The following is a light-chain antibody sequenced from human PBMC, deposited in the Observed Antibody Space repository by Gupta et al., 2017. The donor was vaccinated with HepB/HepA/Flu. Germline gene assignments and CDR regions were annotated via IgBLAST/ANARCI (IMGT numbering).Light chain of an antibody. J-gene: IGKJ2*01. Sequence: DIQMTQSPSSLSASVGDRVTITCRASQSIRNYLNWYQQKPGKAPKLLIYTASRVHSGVPTRFSGSGSGTDFTLTISRLQPEDFASYCCQQSDSFPYTFGQGTKLEIK. V-gene: IGKV1-39*01. CDR1: QSIRNY. CDR2: TAS. CDR3: QQSDSFPYT.